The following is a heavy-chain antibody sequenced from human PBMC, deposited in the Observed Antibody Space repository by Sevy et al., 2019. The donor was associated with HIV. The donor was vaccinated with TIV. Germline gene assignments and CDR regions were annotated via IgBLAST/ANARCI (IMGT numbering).Heavy chain of an antibody. CDR1: GFTFSSYA. J-gene: IGHJ4*02. Sequence: GRSLRLSCSASGFTFSSYAMHWVRQAPGKGLEYVSSISGSGGSTYYADSVKGRFTISRDNSKNTVPLQISSLRADDTAVYYCVKLTYSYGLFDFWGQGTLVTVSS. V-gene: IGHV3-64D*06. CDR2: ISGSGGST. CDR3: VKLTYSYGLFDF. D-gene: IGHD5-18*01.